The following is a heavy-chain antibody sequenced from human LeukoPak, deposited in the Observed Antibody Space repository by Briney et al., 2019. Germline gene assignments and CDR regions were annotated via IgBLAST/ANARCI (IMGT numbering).Heavy chain of an antibody. V-gene: IGHV3-23*01. Sequence: PGGSLRLSCAASGFTFSRFAMSWVRQAPGKDLDWVSSISGSDGTTYYAESVEGRFTISRDNSKNILYLQMNSLRADDTAVYYCAKDANYFDSSGYLIPFDYWGQGTLVTVSS. CDR2: ISGSDGTT. CDR1: GFTFSRFA. J-gene: IGHJ4*02. CDR3: AKDANYFDSSGYLIPFDY. D-gene: IGHD3-22*01.